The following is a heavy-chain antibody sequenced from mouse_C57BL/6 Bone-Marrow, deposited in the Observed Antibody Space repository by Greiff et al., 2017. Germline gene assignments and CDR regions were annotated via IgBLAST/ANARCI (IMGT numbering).Heavy chain of an antibody. CDR3: ARGGLRRAAWFAY. Sequence: EVKVVESGGGLVKPGGSLKLSCAASGFTFSDYGMHWVRQAPEKGLEWVAYISSGSSTIYYADTVKGRFTISSDNAKNTLFLQMTSLRSEDTAMCYCARGGLRRAAWFAYWGEETLVTVSA. CDR2: ISSGSSTI. D-gene: IGHD2-4*01. J-gene: IGHJ3*01. V-gene: IGHV5-17*01. CDR1: GFTFSDYG.